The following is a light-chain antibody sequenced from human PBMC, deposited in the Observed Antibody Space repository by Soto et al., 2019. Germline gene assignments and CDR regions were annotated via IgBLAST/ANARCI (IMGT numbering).Light chain of an antibody. V-gene: IGLV1-40*01. CDR2: GNS. J-gene: IGLJ1*01. CDR1: SSNIGAGYD. CDR3: QSYDSSLIRYV. Sequence: QPVLTQPPSVSGAPGQRVTISCTGSSSNIGAGYDVHWYQQLPGTAPKLLIYGNSNRPSGVPDRFSGSKSGTSASLAITGLQAEDEADYYCQSYDSSLIRYVFGTGTQLTVL.